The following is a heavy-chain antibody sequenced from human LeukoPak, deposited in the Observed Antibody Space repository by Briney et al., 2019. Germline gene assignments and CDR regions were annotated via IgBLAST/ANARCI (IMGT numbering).Heavy chain of an antibody. Sequence: GGSLRLSCTVSGFTVSSNSMSWVRQAPGKGLERVSFIYSDNTHYSDSVKGRFTISRDNSKNTLYLQMNSLRAEDTAVYYCARGIYGSGSYPNYYYYMDVWGKGTTVTISS. V-gene: IGHV3-53*01. CDR1: GFTVSSNS. D-gene: IGHD3-10*01. J-gene: IGHJ6*03. CDR2: IYSDNT. CDR3: ARGIYGSGSYPNYYYYMDV.